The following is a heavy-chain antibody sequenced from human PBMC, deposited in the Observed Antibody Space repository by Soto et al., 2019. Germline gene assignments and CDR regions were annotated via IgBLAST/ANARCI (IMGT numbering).Heavy chain of an antibody. J-gene: IGHJ6*02. CDR1: GFTFSSYS. CDR3: ARDKVGVTYYYYGMDV. V-gene: IGHV3-21*01. D-gene: IGHD2-21*02. Sequence: GGSLRLSCAASGFTFSSYSMNWVRQAPGKGLEWVSSISSSSSYIYYADSVKGRFTISRDNAKNSLYLQMNSLRAEDTAVYYCARDKVGVTYYYYGMDVWGQGTTVTVSS. CDR2: ISSSSSYI.